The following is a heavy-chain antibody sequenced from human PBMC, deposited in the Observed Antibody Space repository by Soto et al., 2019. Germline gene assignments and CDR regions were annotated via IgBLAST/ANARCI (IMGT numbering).Heavy chain of an antibody. Sequence: QVQLEESGPGLVKPSETLSLTCTVSGGSINAFFWSWVRQPPGKGLESIGYTFYSGSTNYNPSLKSRVTISLDTSKTQFSLNLTSVTAADTAVYYCATQTGLYYYGLDVWGQGTMVAVSS. V-gene: IGHV4-59*01. J-gene: IGHJ6*02. CDR1: GGSINAFF. CDR3: ATQTGLYYYGLDV. CDR2: TFYSGST.